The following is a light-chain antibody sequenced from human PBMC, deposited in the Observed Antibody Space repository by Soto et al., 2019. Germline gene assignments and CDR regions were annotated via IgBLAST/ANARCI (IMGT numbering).Light chain of an antibody. Sequence: DIQMNQSPSTLSGSVGDRVTITCRASQTISSWLAWYQQKPGKAPQLLIYKASTLKSGVPSRFSGSGSGTEFTLTISSLHPEDFASYYCQQYNSHSPWTFGQGTKVDIK. CDR1: QTISSW. J-gene: IGKJ1*01. CDR3: QQYNSHSPWT. V-gene: IGKV1-5*03. CDR2: KAS.